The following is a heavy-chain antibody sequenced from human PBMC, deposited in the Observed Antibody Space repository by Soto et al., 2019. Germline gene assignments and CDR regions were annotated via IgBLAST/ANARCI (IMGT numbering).Heavy chain of an antibody. J-gene: IGHJ4*02. D-gene: IGHD3-22*01. CDR1: GFTFSSYS. CDR2: ISSSSSTI. V-gene: IGHV3-48*01. CDR3: ARGGSYYYDSSGHYKGSDY. Sequence: GGSLRLSCAASGFTFSSYSMNWVRQAPGKGLEWVSYISSSSSTIYYADSVKGRFTISRDNAKNSLYLQMNSLRAEDTAVYYCARGGSYYYDSSGHYKGSDYWGQGTLVTVSS.